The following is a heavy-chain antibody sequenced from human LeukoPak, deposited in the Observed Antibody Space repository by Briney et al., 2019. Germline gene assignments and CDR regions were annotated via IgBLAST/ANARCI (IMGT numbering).Heavy chain of an antibody. CDR3: ASLTTVTTLPDG. D-gene: IGHD4-17*01. J-gene: IGHJ4*02. CDR2: ISSSSSYI. Sequence: GGSLRLSCAASGFTFSSYSMNWVRQAPGKGLEWVSSISSSSSYIYYADSVKGRFTISRDNAKNSLYLQMKSLRPEDTAVYYCASLTTVTTLPDGWGQGTLVTVSS. V-gene: IGHV3-21*01. CDR1: GFTFSSYS.